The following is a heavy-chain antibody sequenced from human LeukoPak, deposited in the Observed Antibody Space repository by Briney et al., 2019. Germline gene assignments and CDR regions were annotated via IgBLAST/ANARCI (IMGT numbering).Heavy chain of an antibody. J-gene: IGHJ4*02. CDR3: AKDIHYTVAGKGFDY. V-gene: IGHV3-9*03. CDR2: ISWNSGSI. CDR1: GFAFDDYA. Sequence: GGSLRLSCAASGFAFDDYAMHWVRQAPGKGLEWVSGISWNSGSIGYADSVKGRFTISRDNAKNSLYLQMNSLRAEDMALYYCAKDIHYTVAGKGFDYWGQGTLVTVSS. D-gene: IGHD6-19*01.